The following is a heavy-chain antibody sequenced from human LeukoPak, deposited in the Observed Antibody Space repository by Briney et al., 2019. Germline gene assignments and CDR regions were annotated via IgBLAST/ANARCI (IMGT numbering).Heavy chain of an antibody. Sequence: SETLSLTCAVSGGSISSSYWWSWVRQPPGKGLEWIGEVYHSGSTNYNPSLKSRVTISVDKSKNQFSLKLSSVTAADTAVYYCARLVMVRGVINMDVWGKGTTVTISS. V-gene: IGHV4-4*02. J-gene: IGHJ6*04. CDR3: ARLVMVRGVINMDV. CDR2: VYHSGST. D-gene: IGHD3-10*01. CDR1: GGSISSSYW.